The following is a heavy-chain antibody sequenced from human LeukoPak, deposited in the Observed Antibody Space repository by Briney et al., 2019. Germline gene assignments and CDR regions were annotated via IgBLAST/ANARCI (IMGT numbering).Heavy chain of an antibody. J-gene: IGHJ6*03. Sequence: GGSLRLSCAASGFTFSSYAMSWVRQAPGKGLEWVSAISGSGGSTYYADSVKGRFTISRDNSKNTLYLQMNSLRAEDTAVYYCAKSGNDGAFGVVITYYYYYMDVWGKGTTVTVSS. CDR3: AKSGNDGAFGVVITYYYYYMDV. CDR1: GFTFSSYA. V-gene: IGHV3-23*01. D-gene: IGHD3-3*01. CDR2: ISGSGGST.